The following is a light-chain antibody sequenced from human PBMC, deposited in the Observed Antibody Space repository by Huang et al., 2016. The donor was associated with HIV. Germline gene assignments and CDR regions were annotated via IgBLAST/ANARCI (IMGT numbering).Light chain of an antibody. CDR1: QSLGSGY. CDR3: QQYGSSPQT. V-gene: IGKV3-20*01. CDR2: GAS. Sequence: EIVLTQSPGTVSLSPGERANLSCRASQSLGSGYLAWYQQKPGQAPRLLIYGASSRASGIPDRFSGSGSRTDFTLTISRLEPEDFAVYYCQQYGSSPQTFGGGTKVEIK. J-gene: IGKJ4*01.